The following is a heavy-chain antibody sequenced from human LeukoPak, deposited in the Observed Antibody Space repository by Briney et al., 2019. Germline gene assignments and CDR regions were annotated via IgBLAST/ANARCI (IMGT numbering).Heavy chain of an antibody. CDR2: IYYSGST. CDR3: ARDRRGLAYCGGDCYWLDP. D-gene: IGHD2-21*02. J-gene: IGHJ5*02. CDR1: GGSISSYY. Sequence: SETLSLTCTVSGGSISSYYWSWIRQPPGKGLEWIGYIYYSGSTNYNPSLKSRVTISVDTSKNQFSLKLSSVTAADTAVYYCARDRRGLAYCGGDCYWLDPWGQGTLVTVSS. V-gene: IGHV4-59*01.